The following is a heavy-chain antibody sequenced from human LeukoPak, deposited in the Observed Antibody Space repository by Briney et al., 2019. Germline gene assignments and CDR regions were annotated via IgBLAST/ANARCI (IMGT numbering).Heavy chain of an antibody. CDR1: GFTFSSYG. CDR3: AREYSDSSGYSFDP. J-gene: IGHJ5*02. D-gene: IGHD3-22*01. V-gene: IGHV3-33*01. CDR2: IWYDGSNK. Sequence: GGSLRLSCAASGFTFSSYGMHWVRQAPGKGLEWVAVIWYDGSNKYYADSVKGRFTISRDNSKNTLYLQMNSPRAEDTAVYYCAREYSDSSGYSFDPWGQGTLVTVSS.